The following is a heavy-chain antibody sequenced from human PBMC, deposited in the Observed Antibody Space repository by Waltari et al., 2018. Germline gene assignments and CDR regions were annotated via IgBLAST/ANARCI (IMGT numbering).Heavy chain of an antibody. Sequence: QVQLQQWGAGLLKPSETLSLTCAVYGGSFSGYYWSWIRQPPGKGLEWIGEINHSGSTNYNPALKSRVTISVDTSKNQFSLKLSSVTAADTAVYYCARGKQGFNTYYYDSSGYYYFDYWGQGTLVTVSS. V-gene: IGHV4-34*01. J-gene: IGHJ4*02. CDR3: ARGKQGFNTYYYDSSGYYYFDY. CDR1: GGSFSGYY. D-gene: IGHD3-22*01. CDR2: INHSGST.